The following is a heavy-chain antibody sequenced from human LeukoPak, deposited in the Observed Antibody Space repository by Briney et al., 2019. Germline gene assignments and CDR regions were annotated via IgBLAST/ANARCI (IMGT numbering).Heavy chain of an antibody. Sequence: GGSLRLSCAASGFTVSSNYMSWVRQAPGKGLEWVSVIYSGGSTYYADSVKGRLTISRDNSKNTLYLQMNSLRAEDTAVYYCARIGCSSTSCPDYFDYWGQGTLVTVSS. V-gene: IGHV3-53*01. CDR3: ARIGCSSTSCPDYFDY. J-gene: IGHJ4*02. CDR2: IYSGGST. CDR1: GFTVSSNY. D-gene: IGHD2-2*01.